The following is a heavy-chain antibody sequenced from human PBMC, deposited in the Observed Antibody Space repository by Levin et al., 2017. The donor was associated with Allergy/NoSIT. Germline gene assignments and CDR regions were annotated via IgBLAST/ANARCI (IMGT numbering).Heavy chain of an antibody. CDR2: ISSSSSYI. CDR3: ARTKYGDYVSDAFDI. D-gene: IGHD4-17*01. V-gene: IGHV3-21*01. CDR1: GFTFSSYS. J-gene: IGHJ3*02. Sequence: PGGSLRLSCAASGFTFSSYSMNWVRQAPGKGLEWVSSISSSSSYIYYADSVKGRFTISRDNAKNSLYLQMNSLRAEDTAVYYCARTKYGDYVSDAFDIWGQGTMVTVSS.